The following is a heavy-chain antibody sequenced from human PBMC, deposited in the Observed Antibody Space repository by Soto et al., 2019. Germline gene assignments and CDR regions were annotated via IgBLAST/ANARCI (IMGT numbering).Heavy chain of an antibody. J-gene: IGHJ6*02. CDR3: SRLTTSGLEWLLGGYYGMDV. CDR1: GYSITSYW. CDR2: IDPSDSYT. D-gene: IGHD3-3*01. V-gene: IGHV5-10-1*01. Sequence: GASLKTSSKCSGYSITSYWSSWVRQIPGKGLEWRGMIDPSDSYTNYSTYFQGHVTISADKTTSTAYLQWSSLKASDTAKYYCSRLTTSGLEWLLGGYYGMDVWGQGTTVTVSS.